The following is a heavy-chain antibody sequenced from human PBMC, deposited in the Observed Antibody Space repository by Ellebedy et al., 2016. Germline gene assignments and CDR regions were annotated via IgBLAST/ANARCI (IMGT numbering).Heavy chain of an antibody. CDR3: ARVPLNWGSRMIDY. V-gene: IGHV1-18*01. Sequence: ASVKVSXXASGYTFTSYGISWVRQAPGQGLEWMGWISAYNGNTNYAQKLQGRVTMTTDTSTSTAYMELRSLRSDDTAVYYCARVPLNWGSRMIDYWGQGTLVTVSS. D-gene: IGHD7-27*01. CDR2: ISAYNGNT. CDR1: GYTFTSYG. J-gene: IGHJ4*02.